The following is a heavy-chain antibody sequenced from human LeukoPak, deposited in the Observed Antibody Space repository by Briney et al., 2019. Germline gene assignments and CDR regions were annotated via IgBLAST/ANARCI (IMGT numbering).Heavy chain of an antibody. D-gene: IGHD4-17*01. CDR1: VGSISSSSSY. J-gene: IGHJ4*02. Sequence: PSETLSLTCTVSVGSISSSSSYWGSIRQPTGRGLGWIGCIHYSGSTYSNPSLKSRVSISVDTSKNQSALKMSSGTAAVTAVYYCARPYGAAGLDWGEGTLVTVSS. CDR3: ARPYGAAGLD. V-gene: IGHV4-39*01. CDR2: IHYSGST.